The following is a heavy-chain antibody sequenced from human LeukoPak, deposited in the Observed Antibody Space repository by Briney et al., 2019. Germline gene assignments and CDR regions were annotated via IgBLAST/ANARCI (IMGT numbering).Heavy chain of an antibody. D-gene: IGHD2-2*01. CDR2: IRYDGSNK. CDR1: GFTFSSYG. CDR3: AKDSGYCSSTSCYYYMDV. J-gene: IGHJ6*03. Sequence: PGGSLRLSCAASGFTFSSYGMHWVRQAPGKGLEWVAFIRYDGSNKYYADSVKGRFTISRDNSKNTLYLQMNSLRAEDTAVYYCAKDSGYCSSTSCYYYMDVWGKGTTVTVSS. V-gene: IGHV3-30*02.